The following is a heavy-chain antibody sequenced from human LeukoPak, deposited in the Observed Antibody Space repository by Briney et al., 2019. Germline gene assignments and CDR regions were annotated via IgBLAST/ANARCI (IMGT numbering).Heavy chain of an antibody. CDR1: QYTFIDYY. D-gene: IGHD2-15*01. CDR2: INPDSGAT. J-gene: IGHJ4*02. CDR3: ARDLMVVAATPTFDY. Sequence: VASVKVSCKASQYTFIDYYIHWVRQAPGQGLEWVGWINPDSGATNYTQKFLGRVTLTRDTSISTAYMELSRLRSDDTAVYYCARDLMVVAATPTFDYWGQGTLVTVSS. V-gene: IGHV1-2*02.